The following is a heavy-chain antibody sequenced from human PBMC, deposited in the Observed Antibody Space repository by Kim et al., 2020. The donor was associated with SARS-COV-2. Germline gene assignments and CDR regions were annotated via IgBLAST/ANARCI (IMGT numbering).Heavy chain of an antibody. CDR3: ARAGAGYSSGWHFDY. CDR1: GGSISSSSYY. J-gene: IGHJ4*02. Sequence: SETLSLTCTVSGGSISSSSYYWGWIRQPPGKGLEWIGSIYYSGSTYYNPSLKSRVTISVDTSKNQFSLKLSSVTAADTAVYYCARAGAGYSSGWHFDYWGQGTLVTVSS. CDR2: IYYSGST. V-gene: IGHV4-39*01. D-gene: IGHD6-19*01.